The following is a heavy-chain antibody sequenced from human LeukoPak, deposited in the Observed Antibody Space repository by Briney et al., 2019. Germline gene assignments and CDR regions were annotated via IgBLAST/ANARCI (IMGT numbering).Heavy chain of an antibody. Sequence: KTGGSLRLSCTGAGFTFATYTFNWVRQAPGKGLEWVASIGATQTYVYYADSVKGRFTVSRDNAEKSVYLQMNSLRAEDTAVYYCARFGLGATTAFDIWGQGTMVTVSS. CDR1: GFTFATYT. D-gene: IGHD1-26*01. CDR3: ARFGLGATTAFDI. V-gene: IGHV3-21*01. CDR2: IGATQTYV. J-gene: IGHJ3*02.